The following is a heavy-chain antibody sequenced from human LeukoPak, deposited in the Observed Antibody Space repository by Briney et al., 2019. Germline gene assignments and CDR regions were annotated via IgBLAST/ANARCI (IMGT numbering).Heavy chain of an antibody. Sequence: GGSLRLSCAASGFTFSSYAMSWVRQAPGKGLEWVSAISGSGGSTYYADSVKGRFTISRDNSKNTLYLQMNSLRAEDTAVYYCAKLPSLSSYCSGGSCYGSSYWGQGTLVTVSS. CDR3: AKLPSLSSYCSGGSCYGSSY. CDR2: ISGSGGST. D-gene: IGHD2-15*01. J-gene: IGHJ4*02. V-gene: IGHV3-23*01. CDR1: GFTFSSYA.